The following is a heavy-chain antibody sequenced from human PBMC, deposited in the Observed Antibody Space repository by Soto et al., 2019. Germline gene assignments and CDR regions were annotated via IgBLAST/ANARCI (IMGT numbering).Heavy chain of an antibody. V-gene: IGHV1-69*12. Sequence: QVQLVQSGAEVKKPGSSVKVSCKASGGTFSSYAISWVRQAPGQGLEWMGGLIPIFGTANYAQKLQGRVTITADESTSTADMELSSLRSEDTAVYYCARAGRVLLWFGDLPPDYWGQGTLVTVSS. D-gene: IGHD3-10*01. J-gene: IGHJ4*02. CDR2: LIPIFGTA. CDR1: GGTFSSYA. CDR3: ARAGRVLLWFGDLPPDY.